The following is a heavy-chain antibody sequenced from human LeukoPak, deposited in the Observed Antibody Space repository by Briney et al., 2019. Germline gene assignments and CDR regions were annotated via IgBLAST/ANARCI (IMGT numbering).Heavy chain of an antibody. V-gene: IGHV1-69*04. CDR1: GGTFSSYA. CDR2: IIPILNTA. Sequence: SVKVSCKASGGTFSSYAISWVRQAPGQGLEWMGRIIPILNTADYAQKFQGRVTITADKSTTTAYMEMSSLRFEDTAVYYCARKYCSRGNCYYDYWGQGILVTVSS. CDR3: ARKYCSRGNCYYDY. J-gene: IGHJ4*02. D-gene: IGHD2-15*01.